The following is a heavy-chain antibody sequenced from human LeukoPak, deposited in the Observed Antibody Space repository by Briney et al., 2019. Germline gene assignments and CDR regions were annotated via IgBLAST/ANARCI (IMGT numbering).Heavy chain of an antibody. CDR2: ISSSSTI. Sequence: GGSLRLSCAVSGFSFSSYSMNWVRQAPGKGLEWVSYISSSSTIYYADSVKGRFIISRDNARNSLFLQMSSLRAEDTAVYYCARGRYGDYLSDYWGQGTLVTVSS. J-gene: IGHJ4*02. V-gene: IGHV3-48*04. CDR1: GFSFSSYS. D-gene: IGHD4-17*01. CDR3: ARGRYGDYLSDY.